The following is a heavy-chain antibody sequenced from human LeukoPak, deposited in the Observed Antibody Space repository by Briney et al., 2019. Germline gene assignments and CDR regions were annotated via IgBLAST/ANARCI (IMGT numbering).Heavy chain of an antibody. CDR3: ARALRPPTGGSYYFDY. CDR2: TYYSGST. V-gene: IGHV4-59*01. Sequence: PSETLSLTCTVSGGSISSYYWSWIRQPPGKGLEWIGYTYYSGSTNYNPSLKSRVTISVDTSKNQFSLKLSSVTAADTAVYYCARALRPPTGGSYYFDYWGQGTLVTVSS. D-gene: IGHD1-26*01. J-gene: IGHJ4*02. CDR1: GGSISSYY.